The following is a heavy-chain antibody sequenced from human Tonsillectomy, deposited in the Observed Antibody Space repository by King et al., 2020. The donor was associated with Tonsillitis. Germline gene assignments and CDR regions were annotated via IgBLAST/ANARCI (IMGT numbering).Heavy chain of an antibody. CDR3: ARDNSYGDLFYYYGMDV. J-gene: IGHJ6*02. CDR2: ISSSLSTI. Sequence: VQSGGSLRLSCAASGFTFSSYSMNWVRQAPGKGLEWLSYISSSLSTIYYADSVRGRFTISRDNVKNSLYLQMNSLRAEDTAVYYCARDNSYGDLFYYYGMDVWGQGTTVTVSS. V-gene: IGHV3-48*04. D-gene: IGHD4-23*01. CDR1: GFTFSSYS.